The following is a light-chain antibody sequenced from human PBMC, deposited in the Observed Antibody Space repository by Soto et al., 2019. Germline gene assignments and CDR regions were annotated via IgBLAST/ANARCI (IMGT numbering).Light chain of an antibody. J-gene: IGLJ3*02. CDR1: SSDVGGYNY. V-gene: IGLV2-14*01. Sequence: QSVLTQPASVSGSPGQSITISCTGTSSDVGGYNYVSWYQLHPGKAPKLMIYEVSYRPSGVSNRFSGSKSGNTASLTISGLQTEDEADYYCSSYTSSSTWVFGGGTKLTVL. CDR2: EVS. CDR3: SSYTSSSTWV.